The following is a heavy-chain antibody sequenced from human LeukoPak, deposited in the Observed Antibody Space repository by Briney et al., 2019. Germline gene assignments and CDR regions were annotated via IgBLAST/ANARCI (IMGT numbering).Heavy chain of an antibody. CDR1: GGSVSSGSYY. J-gene: IGHJ6*02. V-gene: IGHV4-61*01. D-gene: IGHD2-2*01. CDR3: ARGYAGYGMDV. CDR2: IYYSGST. Sequence: PSETLSLTCTVSGGSVSSGSYYWSWIRQPPGKGLEWIGYIYYSGSTNYNPSLKSRVTISVDTSKNQFSLKLSSVTAADTAVYYCARGYAGYGMDVWGQGTTVTVSS.